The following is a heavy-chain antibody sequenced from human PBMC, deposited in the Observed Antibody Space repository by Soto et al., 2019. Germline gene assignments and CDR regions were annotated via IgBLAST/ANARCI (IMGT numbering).Heavy chain of an antibody. CDR2: ISYDGSNK. J-gene: IGHJ4*02. CDR3: VTYYYDSSGYQWAPYYFDY. Sequence: GSLRLSCVASGFTFSSYGMHWVRQAPGKGLEWVAVISYDGSNKYYADSVKGRFTISRDNSKNTLYLQMNSLRAEDTAVYYCVTYYYDSSGYQWAPYYFDYWGQGTLVTVSS. CDR1: GFTFSSYG. V-gene: IGHV3-30*03. D-gene: IGHD3-22*01.